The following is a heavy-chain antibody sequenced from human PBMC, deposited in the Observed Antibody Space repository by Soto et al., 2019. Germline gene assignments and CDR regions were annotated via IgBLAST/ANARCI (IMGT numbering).Heavy chain of an antibody. CDR1: GFTFSSYA. V-gene: IGHV3-23*01. CDR3: AKDGCSSTSCYNGYFDY. CDR2: ISGSGGST. J-gene: IGHJ4*02. Sequence: EVQLLESGGGLVQPRGSLRLSCAASGFTFSSYAMSWVRQAPGKGLEWVSAISGSGGSTYYADSVKGRFTISRDNSKNTLYLQMNSLRAEDTAVYYCAKDGCSSTSCYNGYFDYWGQGTLVTVSS. D-gene: IGHD2-2*02.